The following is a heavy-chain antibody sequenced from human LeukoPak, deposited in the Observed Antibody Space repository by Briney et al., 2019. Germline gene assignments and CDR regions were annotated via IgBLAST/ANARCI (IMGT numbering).Heavy chain of an antibody. V-gene: IGHV4-38-2*02. CDR3: ARTLHAPASIAPRSDY. D-gene: IGHD6-6*01. CDR1: GGSISSYY. J-gene: IGHJ4*02. Sequence: SETLSLTCTVSGGSISSYYWGWIRQPPGKGLEWIGSIFHSGSTYYNPSLKSRVTLSVDASKNQFSLKLSSVTAADTAVYYCARTLHAPASIAPRSDYWGQGTLVTVSS. CDR2: IFHSGST.